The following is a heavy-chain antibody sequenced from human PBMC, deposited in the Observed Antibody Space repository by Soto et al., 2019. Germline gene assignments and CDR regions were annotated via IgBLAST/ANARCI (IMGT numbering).Heavy chain of an antibody. V-gene: IGHV1-46*01. CDR1: GDTFTSYY. CDR3: ARSSGGNFGIIIEGSNWFDP. J-gene: IGHJ5*02. CDR2: INPHGGST. D-gene: IGHD3-3*01. Sequence: QVRLMQSGAEVRRPGASVKVSCKAPGDTFTSYYLNWVRQAPGQGLEWMGVINPHGGSTKYAQKFQGRVTMTRDTSRSTVYMELRSLRSDDTAIYYCARSSGGNFGIIIEGSNWFDPWGQGTLVTVSS.